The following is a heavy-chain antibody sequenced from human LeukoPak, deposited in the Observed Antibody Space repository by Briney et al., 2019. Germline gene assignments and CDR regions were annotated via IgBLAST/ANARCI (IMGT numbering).Heavy chain of an antibody. CDR2: IYYSGST. Sequence: SETLSLTCTVPGGSISSSSYYWGWIRQPPGKGLEWIGSIYYSGSTYYNPSLKSRVTISVDTSKNQFSLKLSSVTAADTAVYYCASLHYYYYYMDVWGKGTTVTISS. V-gene: IGHV4-39*01. CDR3: ASLHYYYYYMDV. J-gene: IGHJ6*03. CDR1: GGSISSSSYY.